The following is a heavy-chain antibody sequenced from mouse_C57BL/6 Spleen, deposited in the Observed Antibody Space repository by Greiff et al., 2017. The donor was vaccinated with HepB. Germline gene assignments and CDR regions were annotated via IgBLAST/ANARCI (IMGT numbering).Heavy chain of an antibody. CDR3: ARGGYYGSSPSYWYFDV. J-gene: IGHJ1*03. Sequence: EVQLQQSGPELVKPGASVKISCKASGYTFTDYYMNWVKQSHGKSLEWIGDINPNNGGTSYNQKFKGKATLTVDKSSSTAYMELRSLTSEDSAVYYCARGGYYGSSPSYWYFDVWGTGTTVTVSS. CDR2: INPNNGGT. D-gene: IGHD1-1*01. V-gene: IGHV1-26*01. CDR1: GYTFTDYY.